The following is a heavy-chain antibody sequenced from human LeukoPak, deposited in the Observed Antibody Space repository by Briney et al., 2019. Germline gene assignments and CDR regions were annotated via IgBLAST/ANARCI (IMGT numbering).Heavy chain of an antibody. CDR3: ARARNYGDYFDY. CDR2: ISTYNSNT. J-gene: IGHJ4*02. D-gene: IGHD4-17*01. V-gene: IGHV1-18*01. Sequence: ASVKVSCKASGYTFTSYGISWVRQAPGQGVEWMGWISTYNSNTNYAQKLQGRVTMTTDTSTGTAYMELRSLRSDDTAVYYCARARNYGDYFDYWGQGTLVTVSS. CDR1: GYTFTSYG.